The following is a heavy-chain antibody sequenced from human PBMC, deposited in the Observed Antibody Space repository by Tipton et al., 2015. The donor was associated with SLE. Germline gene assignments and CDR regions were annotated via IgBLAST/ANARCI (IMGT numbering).Heavy chain of an antibody. D-gene: IGHD5-12*01. V-gene: IGHV3-74*01. CDR1: GFTFSSFW. J-gene: IGHJ6*02. CDR3: AREKPGYGMDYYGMDV. CDR2: INSDGSTT. Sequence: LSLTCAASGFTFSSFWMHWVRQVPGKGLVWVSRINSDGSTTGYADSVKGRFTISRDNARNTVSLQMNSLRAEDTAVYYCAREKPGYGMDYYGMDVWGQGTTVTVS.